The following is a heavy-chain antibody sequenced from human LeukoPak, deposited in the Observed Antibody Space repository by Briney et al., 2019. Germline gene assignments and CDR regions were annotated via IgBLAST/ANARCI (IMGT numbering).Heavy chain of an antibody. CDR3: ARVREVRGVIIQYYFDY. Sequence: SETLSLTCTVSGGSISSYYWSWIRQPPGKGLEWIGYIYYSGSTNYNPSLKSRVTISVDTSKNQFSLKLSSVTAADTAVCYCARVREVRGVIIQYYFDYWGQGTLVTVSS. J-gene: IGHJ4*02. CDR1: GGSISSYY. V-gene: IGHV4-59*01. D-gene: IGHD3-10*01. CDR2: IYYSGST.